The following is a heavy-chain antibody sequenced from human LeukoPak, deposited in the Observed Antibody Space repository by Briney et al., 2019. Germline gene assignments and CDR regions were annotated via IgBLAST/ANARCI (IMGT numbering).Heavy chain of an antibody. CDR1: GLTFRDHA. Sequence: PGGSLRLSCTGSGLTFRDHAMNWFRQAPGKGLEWVAFIRSEIYGTTTEYAASVKGRFTMSRDDSKSIAYLQMNSLKTEDTAVYYCARVHLGPPYTSDLGKDWYLDLWGRGTLVTVSS. D-gene: IGHD3-22*01. V-gene: IGHV3-49*03. CDR2: IRSEIYGTTT. J-gene: IGHJ2*01. CDR3: ARVHLGPPYTSDLGKDWYLDL.